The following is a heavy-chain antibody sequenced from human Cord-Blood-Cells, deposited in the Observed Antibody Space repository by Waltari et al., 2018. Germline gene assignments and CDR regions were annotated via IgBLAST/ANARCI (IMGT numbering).Heavy chain of an antibody. J-gene: IGHJ4*02. V-gene: IGHV4-34*01. CDR3: ARHKEAAAARPFDY. Sequence: QVQLQQWGAGLLKPSETLSLTCAVYGGSFSGYYWSWIRQPPGKGLEWIGEINHSGSTNDNPSPSSRVTLAVDTSKNQCSPKLSSVTAADTAVYYCARHKEAAAARPFDYWRQGTLVTVSS. CDR1: GGSFSGYY. CDR2: INHSGST. D-gene: IGHD6-13*01.